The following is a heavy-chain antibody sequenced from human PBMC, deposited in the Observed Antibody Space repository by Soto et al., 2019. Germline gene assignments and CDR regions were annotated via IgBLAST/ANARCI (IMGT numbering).Heavy chain of an antibody. CDR2: IIPIFGTA. CDR3: ARGVNPAQRHSGYDWRGYYYYGMDV. Sequence: QVQLVQSGAEVKKPGSSVKVSCEASGGTFSSYAISWVRQAPGQGLEWMGGIIPIFGTANYAQKFQGRVTITADESTSTAYMELSSLRSEDTAVYYCARGVNPAQRHSGYDWRGYYYYGMDVWGQGTTVTVSS. CDR1: GGTFSSYA. J-gene: IGHJ6*02. D-gene: IGHD5-12*01. V-gene: IGHV1-69*01.